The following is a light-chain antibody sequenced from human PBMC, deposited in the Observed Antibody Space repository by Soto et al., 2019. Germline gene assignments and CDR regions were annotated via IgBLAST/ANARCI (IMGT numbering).Light chain of an antibody. CDR3: SSYAGSNNWV. CDR1: SSDVGGYNY. V-gene: IGLV2-8*01. Sequence: QSALTQPPSASGSPGQSVTISCTGTSSDVGGYNYVSWYQQHPGKAPKLMIYEVSKRPSGVPDRFSGSKSGNTASLTVSGLQAEDGADYYCSSYAGSNNWVFGGGIKLTVL. CDR2: EVS. J-gene: IGLJ3*02.